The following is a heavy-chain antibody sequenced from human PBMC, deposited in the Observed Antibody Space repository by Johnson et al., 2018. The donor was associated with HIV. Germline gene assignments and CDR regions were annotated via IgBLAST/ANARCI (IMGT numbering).Heavy chain of an antibody. D-gene: IGHD6-19*01. V-gene: IGHV3-33*01. CDR1: GFTFSNYG. CDR2: LWYDGSKN. CDR3: VRVGGYSDWSLGLVMDAFDI. Sequence: QVQLVESGGGVVQPGRSLRLSCAASGFTFSNYGMHWVRQAPGKGLEWVAGLWYDGSKNNYADSVKGRFTISRANAKNSLYLQMNSLRAEDTALYYCVRVGGYSDWSLGLVMDAFDIWGQGTMVTVSS. J-gene: IGHJ3*02.